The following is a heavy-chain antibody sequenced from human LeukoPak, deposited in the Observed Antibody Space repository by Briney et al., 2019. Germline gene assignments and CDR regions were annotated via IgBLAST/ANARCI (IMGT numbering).Heavy chain of an antibody. CDR2: TYYRSRWNN. Sequence: SQTLSLTCAISGDSVSSNSATWNWIRQSPSRGLEWLGRTYYRSRWNNDYAVSVKSRIIIDPDTSKNQFSLQLNSVTPEDTAMYYCARGGIAVAGLDYRGQGILVTVSS. V-gene: IGHV6-1*01. CDR1: GDSVSSNSAT. J-gene: IGHJ4*02. D-gene: IGHD6-19*01. CDR3: ARGGIAVAGLDY.